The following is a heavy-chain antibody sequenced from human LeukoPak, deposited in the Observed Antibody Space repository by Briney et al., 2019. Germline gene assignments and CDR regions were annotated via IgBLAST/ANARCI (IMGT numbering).Heavy chain of an antibody. D-gene: IGHD4-17*01. J-gene: IGHJ6*02. Sequence: ASVKVSCKASGYTFTSDYLHWVRQAPGHGLERMGTVNPSGVSTTYAQKFQGRVTMTRDTSTSTVYMELSSLRSEDTAVYYCARDLEVGYGTGFYYFYGLDVWGQGTTVTVSS. CDR1: GYTFTSDY. CDR2: VNPSGVST. CDR3: ARDLEVGYGTGFYYFYGLDV. V-gene: IGHV1-46*01.